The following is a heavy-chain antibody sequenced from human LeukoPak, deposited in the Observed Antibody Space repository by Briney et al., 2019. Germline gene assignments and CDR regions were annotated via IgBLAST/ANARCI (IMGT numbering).Heavy chain of an antibody. CDR2: IIPIFGTA. CDR3: ARANYYDSSGYYKQRYYYYGMDV. D-gene: IGHD3-22*01. J-gene: IGHJ6*02. CDR1: GGTFSSYA. V-gene: IGHV1-69*13. Sequence: GASVKVSCKASGGTFSSYAISWVRQAPGQGLEWMGGIIPIFGTANYAQKFQGRVTITADESTSTAYMELSSLRSEDTAVYYCARANYYDSSGYYKQRYYYYGMDVWGQGTTVTVSS.